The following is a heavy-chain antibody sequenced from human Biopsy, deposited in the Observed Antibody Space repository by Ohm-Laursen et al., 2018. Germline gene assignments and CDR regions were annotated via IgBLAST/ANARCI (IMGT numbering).Heavy chain of an antibody. V-gene: IGHV4-4*07. CDR1: GGSLSSYS. Sequence: SDTLSLTCTVSGGSLSSYSWSWIRRPAGKGLEWIGQIYTSGITNYNPSLKSRVTMSVDTSKNKFSLGVSSVTAADTAVYYCARDRDRRGWFDPWGQGTLVTVSS. D-gene: IGHD1-14*01. CDR2: IYTSGIT. CDR3: ARDRDRRGWFDP. J-gene: IGHJ5*02.